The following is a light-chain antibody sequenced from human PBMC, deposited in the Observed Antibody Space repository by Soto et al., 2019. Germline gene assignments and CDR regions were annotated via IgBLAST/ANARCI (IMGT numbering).Light chain of an antibody. Sequence: QSALTQPASVSGSPGQSITISCTGTSSDGGGYNYVSWYQQHPGKAPKLMIFDVSNRPSGLSNRFSGSKSGNTASLTISGLQAEDEADYYCSSYTSSSTLVVFGGGTKLTVL. CDR1: SSDGGGYNY. CDR2: DVS. J-gene: IGLJ2*01. CDR3: SSYTSSSTLVV. V-gene: IGLV2-14*01.